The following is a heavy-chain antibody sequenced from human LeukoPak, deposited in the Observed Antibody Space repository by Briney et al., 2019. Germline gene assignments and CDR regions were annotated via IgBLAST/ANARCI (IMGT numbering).Heavy chain of an antibody. Sequence: GGSLRLSCTASGFSFSGSWMSWVRQLPGKGLERLADMNPDGSTIVYVDSVKGRFTISRNNAKNSVYLQMDGLRAEDTAVYYCARDPLNGALDIWGQGTLVTVSS. CDR3: ARDPLNGALDI. J-gene: IGHJ3*02. CDR2: MNPDGSTI. CDR1: GFSFSGSW. V-gene: IGHV3-7*01.